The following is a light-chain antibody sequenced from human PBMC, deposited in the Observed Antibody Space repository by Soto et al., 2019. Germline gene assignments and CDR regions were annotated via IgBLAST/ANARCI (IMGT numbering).Light chain of an antibody. CDR2: EVT. J-gene: IGLJ2*01. CDR1: SSDVGGYNF. V-gene: IGLV2-8*01. CDR3: SSYAGNNNVV. Sequence: QSVLTQPPSASGSPGQSVTISCTGTSSDVGGYNFVSWYQQHPGEAPKLIIYEVTKRPSGLSDRFSGSKSGNTASLTVSGLQAEDEADYYCSSYAGNNNVVFGGGTKLTVL.